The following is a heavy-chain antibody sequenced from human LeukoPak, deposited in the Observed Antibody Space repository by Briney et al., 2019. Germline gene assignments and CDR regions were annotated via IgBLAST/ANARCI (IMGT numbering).Heavy chain of an antibody. D-gene: IGHD3-22*01. CDR3: ASSDYYDSSGYTY. J-gene: IGHJ4*02. V-gene: IGHV4-59*01. CDR2: IYYSGST. Sequence: SETLSLTCTVSGGSISSYYWSWIRQPPGKGLEWIGYIYYSGSTNYNPSLKSRVTISVDTSKNQFSLKLSSVTAADTAVYYCASSDYYDSSGYTYWGQGTLVTVSS. CDR1: GGSISSYY.